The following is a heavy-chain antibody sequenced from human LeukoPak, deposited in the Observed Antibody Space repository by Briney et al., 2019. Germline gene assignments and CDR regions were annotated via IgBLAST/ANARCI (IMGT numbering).Heavy chain of an antibody. D-gene: IGHD6-19*01. Sequence: PGGSLRLSCAASGFTFSSYSMNWVRQARGKGLVWVSSISSSSSYIYYADSVKGRFTISRDNAKNSLYLQMNSLRAEDTAVYYCARSGYSSGWYSEGIGYWGQGTLVTVSS. V-gene: IGHV3-21*01. CDR2: ISSSSSYI. J-gene: IGHJ4*02. CDR3: ARSGYSSGWYSEGIGY. CDR1: GFTFSSYS.